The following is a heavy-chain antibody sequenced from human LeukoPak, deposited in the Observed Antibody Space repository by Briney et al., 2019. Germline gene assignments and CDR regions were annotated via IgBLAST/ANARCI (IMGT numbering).Heavy chain of an antibody. J-gene: IGHJ4*02. Sequence: SVKVSCKASGGTFSSYAISWVRQAPGQGLEWIGGIIPIFGAANYAQKFQGRVTITADKSTSRAYMELSSLRSEDTAVYYCVRGRSAVTTPSHFDYWGQGTLGTVCS. V-gene: IGHV1-69*06. CDR1: GGTFSSYA. CDR2: IIPIFGAA. CDR3: VRGRSAVTTPSHFDY. D-gene: IGHD4-17*01.